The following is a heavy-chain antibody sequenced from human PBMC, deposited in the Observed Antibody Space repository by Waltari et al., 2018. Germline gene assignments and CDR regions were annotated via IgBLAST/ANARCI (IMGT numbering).Heavy chain of an antibody. CDR3: ARAPLRARPYYFDY. Sequence: EVQLVESGGGLIQSGGSLRLSCAASGFTVSSNYMSWVRQAPGKGLEWVSVIYSGGSTYYADSVKGRFTISRDNSKNTLYLQMNSLRAEDTAVYYCARAPLRARPYYFDYWGQGTLVTVSS. D-gene: IGHD6-6*01. CDR2: IYSGGST. CDR1: GFTVSSNY. J-gene: IGHJ4*02. V-gene: IGHV3-53*01.